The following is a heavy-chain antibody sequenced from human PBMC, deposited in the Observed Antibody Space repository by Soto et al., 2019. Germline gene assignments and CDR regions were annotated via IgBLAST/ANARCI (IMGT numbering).Heavy chain of an antibody. D-gene: IGHD3-10*01. CDR2: INHSGST. Sequence: PSETLSLTCAVYGGSFSGYYWSWIRQPPGKGLEWIGEINHSGSTNYNPSLKSRGTISVDTSKNQFSLKLSSVTAADTAVYYCARCSYRSYYYGSGSYYNAPSYYYGMDVWGQGTTVT. CDR3: ARCSYRSYYYGSGSYYNAPSYYYGMDV. CDR1: GGSFSGYY. J-gene: IGHJ6*02. V-gene: IGHV4-34*01.